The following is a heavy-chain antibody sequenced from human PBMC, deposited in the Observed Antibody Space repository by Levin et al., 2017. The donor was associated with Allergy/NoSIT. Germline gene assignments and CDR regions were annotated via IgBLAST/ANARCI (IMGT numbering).Heavy chain of an antibody. CDR3: ARHIGATNYDILAGFDY. CDR1: GGSIRSSRYY. D-gene: IGHD3-9*01. Sequence: GSLRLSCSVSGGSIRSSRYYWGRIRQPPGKGLEWIGSIHYTGSNYYNPSLKSRVTLSGDTSKNQFSLKLSPVTAADSAVYYCARHIGATNYDILAGFDYWGQGALVTVSS. J-gene: IGHJ4*02. V-gene: IGHV4-39*01. CDR2: IHYTGSN.